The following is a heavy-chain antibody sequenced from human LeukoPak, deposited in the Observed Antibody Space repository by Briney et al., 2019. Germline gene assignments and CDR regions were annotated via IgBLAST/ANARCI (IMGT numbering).Heavy chain of an antibody. V-gene: IGHV3-43*02. CDR2: ILGDGSST. CDR3: AKDRYSSSWYTIDY. CDR1: GFTVSSNY. J-gene: IGHJ4*02. D-gene: IGHD6-13*01. Sequence: PGGSLRLSCAASGFTVSSNYMSWVRQVPGKGLEWLSLILGDGSSTNYADSVKGRFTISRDNSKSSLYLHMNSLRVEDTALYFCAKDRYSSSWYTIDYWGQGTLVTVSS.